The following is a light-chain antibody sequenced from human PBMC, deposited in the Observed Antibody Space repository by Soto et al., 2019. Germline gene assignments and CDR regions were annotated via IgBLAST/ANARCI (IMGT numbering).Light chain of an antibody. V-gene: IGKV1-5*03. CDR3: QQYNSYAT. Sequence: DIQMTQSPSTLCASVGGRVTITCRASQSISSWLAWYQQKPGKAPKLLIYKASSLESGVPSRFSGSGSGTEFTLTISSLQPDDFATYYCQQYNSYATFGPGTKVDIE. J-gene: IGKJ3*01. CDR2: KAS. CDR1: QSISSW.